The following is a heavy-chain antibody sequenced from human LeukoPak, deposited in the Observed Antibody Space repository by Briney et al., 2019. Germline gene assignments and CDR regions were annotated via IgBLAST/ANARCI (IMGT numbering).Heavy chain of an antibody. J-gene: IGHJ4*02. D-gene: IGHD2-15*01. V-gene: IGHV3-48*01. CDR2: ISSSSSTI. CDR1: GFTFSSYS. CDR3: AKQLGYCSDGSCYFPY. Sequence: GGSLRLSCAASGFTFSSYSMNWVRQAPGKGLEWVSYISSSSSTIYYADSVKGRFTISRDNAKNSLYLQMNRLRAEDTAVYYCAKQLGYCSDGSCYFPYWGQGTLVTVSS.